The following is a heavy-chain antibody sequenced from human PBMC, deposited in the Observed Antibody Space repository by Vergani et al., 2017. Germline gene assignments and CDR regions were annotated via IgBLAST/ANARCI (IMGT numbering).Heavy chain of an antibody. CDR1: GFTFDDYA. CDR3: AKDGGSGSYYNYWYFDL. J-gene: IGHJ2*01. Sequence: EVQLVESGGGLVQPGRSLRLSCAASGFTFDDYAMHWVRQAPGKGLEWVSGISWNSGSIGYADSVKGRFTISRDNAKNSLYLQMNSLRAEDTALYYCAKDGGSGSYYNYWYFDLWGRGTLVTVSS. D-gene: IGHD3-10*01. CDR2: ISWNSGSI. V-gene: IGHV3-9*01.